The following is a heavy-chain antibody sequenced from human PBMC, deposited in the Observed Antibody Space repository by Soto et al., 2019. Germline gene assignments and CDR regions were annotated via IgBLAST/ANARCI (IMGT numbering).Heavy chain of an antibody. Sequence: PGESLKISCAASGFTFSSYAMHWVRQAPGKGLEYVSAISSNGGSTYYANSVKGRFTISRDNSKNTLYLQMGSLRAEDMAVYYCARRGTAYYDILTGPLDYWGQGTLVTVSS. CDR1: GFTFSSYA. V-gene: IGHV3-64*01. CDR3: ARRGTAYYDILTGPLDY. D-gene: IGHD3-9*01. CDR2: ISSNGGST. J-gene: IGHJ4*02.